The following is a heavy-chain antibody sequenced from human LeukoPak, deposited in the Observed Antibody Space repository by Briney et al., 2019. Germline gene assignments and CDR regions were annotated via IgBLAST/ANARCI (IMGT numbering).Heavy chain of an antibody. V-gene: IGHV3-23*01. CDR2: ISSTGDST. J-gene: IGHJ4*02. CDR3: AKGVAILYFDYIFDY. Sequence: QAGGSLRLFCAASGFFFNTYSMSWVRQAPGKGLEWVSTISSTGDSTYYTDSVKGRCTISRDTSKNTLYLQMNSLRAEDTAVYYCAKGVAILYFDYIFDYWGQGTLVTVSS. D-gene: IGHD3-9*01. CDR1: GFFFNTYS.